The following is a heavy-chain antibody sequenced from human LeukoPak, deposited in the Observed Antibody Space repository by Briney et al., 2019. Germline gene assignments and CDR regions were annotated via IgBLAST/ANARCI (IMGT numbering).Heavy chain of an antibody. CDR1: GGSISSYY. D-gene: IGHD4-23*01. V-gene: IGHV4-59*01. CDR2: IYYSGST. J-gene: IGHJ4*02. CDR3: ARGPGGYGGNGGGHY. Sequence: SSETLSLTCTVSGGSISSYYWSWIRQPPGKGLEWIGYIYYSGSTNYNPSLKSRVTISVDTSKNQFSLKLSSVTAADTAVYYCARGPGGYGGNGGGHYWGQGTLVTVSS.